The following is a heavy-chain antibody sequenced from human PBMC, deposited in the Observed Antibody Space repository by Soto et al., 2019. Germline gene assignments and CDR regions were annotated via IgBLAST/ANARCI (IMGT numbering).Heavy chain of an antibody. CDR2: IHYSGST. V-gene: IGHV4-61*01. J-gene: IGHJ4*02. Sequence: QVQLQESGPGLVKPSETLSLTCTVPGGSVSIGTYYWSWIRQPPGKGLEWIGFIHYSGSTNYNPSPKRRVPMPVDTSQNQCALKLTSVNAADTAVYFCTRGGDAYKNGHWGQGTLVTVSS. CDR1: GGSVSIGTYY. D-gene: IGHD2-21*01. CDR3: TRGGDAYKNGH.